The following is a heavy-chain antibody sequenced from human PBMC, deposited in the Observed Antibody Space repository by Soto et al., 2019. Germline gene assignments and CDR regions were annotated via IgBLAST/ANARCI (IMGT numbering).Heavy chain of an antibody. J-gene: IGHJ4*02. D-gene: IGHD3-10*01. CDR1: GDTFSGYP. V-gene: IGHV1-69*18. Sequence: QVQLVQSGAELKKPGSSVKVSCKASGDTFSGYPINWVRQAPGEGLEWMGRIIPVFGTTNDAQRFEGRVTFTAGESTNTAYLELRGLLSGCTAVYYCARDGVFGEIQYWGPGALLTVSS. CDR2: IIPVFGTT. CDR3: ARDGVFGEIQY.